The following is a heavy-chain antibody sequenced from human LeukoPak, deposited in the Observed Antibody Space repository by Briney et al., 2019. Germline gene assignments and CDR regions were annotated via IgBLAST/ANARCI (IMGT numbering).Heavy chain of an antibody. CDR2: IYYSGST. Sequence: ASETLSLTCTVSGGSISSYYWSWIRQPPGKGLEWIGYIYYSGSTNYNPSLKSRVTISVDTSKNQFSLKLSSVTAADTAVYYCAREIPYGDYSGDAFDIWGQGTMVTVSS. CDR1: GGSISSYY. CDR3: AREIPYGDYSGDAFDI. D-gene: IGHD4-17*01. J-gene: IGHJ3*02. V-gene: IGHV4-59*01.